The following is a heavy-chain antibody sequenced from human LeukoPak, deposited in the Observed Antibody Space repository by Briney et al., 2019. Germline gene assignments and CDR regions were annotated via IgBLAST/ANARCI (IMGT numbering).Heavy chain of an antibody. V-gene: IGHV4-34*01. Sequence: SETLSLTCVVYGGSVSGYYWSWIRQPPGKGLEWIGEINHSGITNYNASLKSRVTISVDTSKNQFSLKLSSVTAADTAVYYCARPNYGGTSGRDYWGQGTLVNVSS. D-gene: IGHD4-23*01. CDR1: GGSVSGYY. J-gene: IGHJ4*02. CDR3: ARPNYGGTSGRDY. CDR2: INHSGIT.